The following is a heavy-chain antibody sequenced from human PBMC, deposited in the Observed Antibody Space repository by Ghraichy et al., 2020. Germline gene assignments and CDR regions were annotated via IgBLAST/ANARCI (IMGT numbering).Heavy chain of an antibody. D-gene: IGHD3-10*01. CDR1: GGSISSSSYY. CDR2: IYYSGST. Sequence: SETLSLTCTVSGGSISSSSYYWGWIRQPPGKGLEWIGSIYYSGSTYYNPSLKSRVTISVDTSKNQFSLKLSSMTAADTAVYYCARVGVGSGSYWEKWFDPWGQGTLVTVSS. CDR3: ARVGVGSGSYWEKWFDP. J-gene: IGHJ5*02. V-gene: IGHV4-39*01.